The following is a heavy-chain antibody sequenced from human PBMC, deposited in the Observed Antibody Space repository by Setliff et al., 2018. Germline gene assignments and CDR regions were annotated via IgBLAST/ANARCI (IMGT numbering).Heavy chain of an antibody. V-gene: IGHV4-39*01. D-gene: IGHD2-2*01. CDR2: VYDSGTT. CDR1: GGSISSISYY. Sequence: SETLSLTCTVPGGSISSISYYWGWIRQPPGKGLEWIGTVYDSGTTYFNPSLKSRITIFVDTSKNQFSLNLNSVTAADTGVYYCASCRYQVPYDYWGQGILVTVSS. CDR3: ASCRYQVPYDY. J-gene: IGHJ4*02.